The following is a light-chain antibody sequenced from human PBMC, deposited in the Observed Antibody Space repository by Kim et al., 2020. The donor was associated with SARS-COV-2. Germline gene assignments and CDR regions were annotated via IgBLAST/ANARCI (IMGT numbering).Light chain of an antibody. CDR2: GAS. CDR3: QQYNNWPRT. CDR1: QSVSSN. J-gene: IGKJ1*01. Sequence: EIVMTQSPSTLSVSPGERATLSCRASQSVSSNLVWYQQKPGQAPRLLMYGASARPTGIPARFSGSGSGTEFTLTIASLQSEDFAVYYCQQYNNWPRTFGQGTKVDIK. V-gene: IGKV3-15*01.